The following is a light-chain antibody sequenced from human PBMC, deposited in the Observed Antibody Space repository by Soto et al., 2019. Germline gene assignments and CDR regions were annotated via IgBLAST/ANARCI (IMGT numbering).Light chain of an antibody. J-gene: IGKJ1*01. V-gene: IGKV1-5*03. CDR2: KAS. CDR1: QSISTW. Sequence: DIQMTQSPSTLSASVGDRVTITCRASQSISTWLAWYQQTPGKATKLLIYKASSLEGGVPSRFSGRGSGTEFTLSISSLQPDDFATYDGQHYLNRWTFGQGTKVQI. CDR3: QHYLNRWT.